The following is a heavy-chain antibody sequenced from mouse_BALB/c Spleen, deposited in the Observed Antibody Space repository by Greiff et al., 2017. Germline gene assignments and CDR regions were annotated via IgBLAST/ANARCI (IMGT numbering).Heavy chain of an antibody. CDR1: GFTFSDYY. Sequence: EVKVVESGGGLVKPGGSLKLSCAASGFTFSDYYMYWVRQTPEKRLEWVATISDGGSYTYYPDSVKGRFTISRDNAKNNLYLQMSSLKSEDTAMYYCARDLSPYYDYEDAMDYWGQGTSVTVSS. D-gene: IGHD2-4*01. J-gene: IGHJ4*01. V-gene: IGHV5-4*02. CDR3: ARDLSPYYDYEDAMDY. CDR2: ISDGGSYT.